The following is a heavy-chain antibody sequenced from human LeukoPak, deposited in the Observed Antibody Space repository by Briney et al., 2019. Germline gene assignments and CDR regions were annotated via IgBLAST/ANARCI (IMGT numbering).Heavy chain of an antibody. D-gene: IGHD6-13*01. CDR2: TSDDGKKK. J-gene: IGHJ5*02. CDR1: GFTFSRYD. Sequence: GGSLRLSCVAFGFTFSRYDVHWVRQAPGKGLEWVAVTSDDGKKKIYADSVKGRFTISRDNSKNTLYLQMSSLRAEDTALYYCARAAAETGAFRDNWFDPWGQGTLVTVSS. CDR3: ARAAAETGAFRDNWFDP. V-gene: IGHV3-30*04.